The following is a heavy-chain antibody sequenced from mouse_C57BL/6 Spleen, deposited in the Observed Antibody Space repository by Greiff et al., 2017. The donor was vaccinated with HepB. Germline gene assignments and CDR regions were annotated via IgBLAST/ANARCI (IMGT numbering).Heavy chain of an antibody. V-gene: IGHV1-69*01. J-gene: IGHJ1*03. Sequence: QVQLQQPGAELVMPGASVKLSCKASGYTFTSYWMHWVKQRPGQGLEWIGEIDPSDSYTNYNQKFKGKSTLTVDKSSSTAYMQLSSLTSEDSAVYYCARPSSYKWYFDVWGTGTTVTVSS. D-gene: IGHD1-1*01. CDR3: ARPSSYKWYFDV. CDR2: IDPSDSYT. CDR1: GYTFTSYW.